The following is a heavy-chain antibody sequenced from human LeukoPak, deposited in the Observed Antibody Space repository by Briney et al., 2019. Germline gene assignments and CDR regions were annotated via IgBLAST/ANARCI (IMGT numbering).Heavy chain of an antibody. V-gene: IGHV3-64*01. D-gene: IGHD5-24*01. CDR3: ARASKMATIITGLDY. CDR2: ISSNGGST. J-gene: IGHJ4*02. Sequence: GGSLRLSCAASGFTFSSYAMPWVRQAPGKGLEYVSAISSNGGSTYYANSVKGRFTTSRDNSKNTLYLQMGSLRAEDMAVYYCARASKMATIITGLDYWGQGTLVTVSS. CDR1: GFTFSSYA.